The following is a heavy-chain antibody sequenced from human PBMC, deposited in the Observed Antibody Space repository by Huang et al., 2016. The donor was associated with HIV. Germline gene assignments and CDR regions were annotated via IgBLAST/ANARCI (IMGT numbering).Heavy chain of an antibody. Sequence: QVQLVESGGGVVQPGTSLRLSCAASGFTFSNYAMNWVRLAPGKGVEWVGGITNEGSTKYYADSVKGRFTISRDNSKNTVYLKMNSLRAEDTAVYYCARSEPSRYYFDYWGQGTLVTVSS. V-gene: IGHV3-30-3*01. CDR1: GFTFSNYA. J-gene: IGHJ4*02. CDR2: ITNEGSTK. CDR3: ARSEPSRYYFDY.